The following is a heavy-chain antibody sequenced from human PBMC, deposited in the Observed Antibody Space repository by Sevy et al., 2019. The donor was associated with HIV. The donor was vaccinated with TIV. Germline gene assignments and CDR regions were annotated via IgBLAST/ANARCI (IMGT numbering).Heavy chain of an antibody. D-gene: IGHD2-8*01. CDR1: GGSISSSSYY. CDR3: ASGYCTNGVCYRGYYYYMDV. CDR2: IYYSGST. V-gene: IGHV4-39*01. Sequence: SETLSLTCTVSGGSISSSSYYWGWIRQPPGKGLEWIGSIYYSGSTYYHPSLKSRVTISVDTSKNQFSLKLSSVTAADTAVYYCASGYCTNGVCYRGYYYYMDVWGKGTTVTVSS. J-gene: IGHJ6*03.